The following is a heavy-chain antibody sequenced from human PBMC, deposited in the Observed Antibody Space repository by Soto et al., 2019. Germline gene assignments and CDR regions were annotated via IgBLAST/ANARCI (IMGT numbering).Heavy chain of an antibody. D-gene: IGHD6-6*01. CDR3: AIERSSSGGYDY. V-gene: IGHV3-30*03. CDR1: GFTFSSYG. Sequence: GGSLRLSCAASGFTFSSYGMHWVRQAPGKGLEWVAVISYDGSNKYYADSVKGRFTISRDNSKNTLYLQMNSLRAEDTAVYYCAIERSSSGGYDYWGQGTLVTVSS. CDR2: ISYDGSNK. J-gene: IGHJ4*02.